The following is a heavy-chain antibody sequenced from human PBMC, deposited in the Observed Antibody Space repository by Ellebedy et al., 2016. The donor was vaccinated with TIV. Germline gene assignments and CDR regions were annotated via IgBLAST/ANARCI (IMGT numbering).Heavy chain of an antibody. CDR2: ISGFHGNT. CDR3: AIDYVGSTVRVFDY. D-gene: IGHD1-26*01. CDR1: GYVFTSYG. V-gene: IGHV1-18*01. J-gene: IGHJ4*02. Sequence: AASVKVSCKASGYVFTSYGISWARQAPGHGLEWMGWISGFHGNTNYVQQFQGRVTMTRDTSTNTVYMELRSLTSDDTAVYYCAIDYVGSTVRVFDYWGQGTLVTVSS.